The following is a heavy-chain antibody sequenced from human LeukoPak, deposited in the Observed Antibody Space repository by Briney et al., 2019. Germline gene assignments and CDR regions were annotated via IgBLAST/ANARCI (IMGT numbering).Heavy chain of an antibody. D-gene: IGHD6-13*01. CDR3: ARTSSTWSAEYFQH. CDR1: GYSLTSYW. CDR2: IYPSDSET. V-gene: IGHV5-51*01. J-gene: IGHJ1*01. Sequence: GESLKISCKGSGYSLTSYWIGWVRQLAGKGLEWIGIIYPSDSETRYSPSFQGQLTTAAETSIRTAYLQWSSLSASDTARYYCARTSSTWSAEYFQHWGQGTLVTVSS.